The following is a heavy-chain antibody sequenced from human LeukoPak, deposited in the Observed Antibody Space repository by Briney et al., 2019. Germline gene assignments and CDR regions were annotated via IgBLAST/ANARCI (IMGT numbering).Heavy chain of an antibody. CDR1: GYTFTGYY. CDR2: INPNSGGT. D-gene: IGHD2-8*01. Sequence: APVKVSCKASGYTFTGYYMHWVRQAPGQGLEWMGWINPNSGGTNYAQKFQGRVAMTRDTSISTAYMELSRLRSDDTAVYYCASRRYCTNGVCYPFDYWGQGTLVTVSS. J-gene: IGHJ4*02. V-gene: IGHV1-2*02. CDR3: ASRRYCTNGVCYPFDY.